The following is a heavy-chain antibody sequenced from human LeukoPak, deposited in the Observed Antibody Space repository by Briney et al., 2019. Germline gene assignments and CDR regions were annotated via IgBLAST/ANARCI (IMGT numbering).Heavy chain of an antibody. CDR2: FSAYNGNT. J-gene: IGHJ3*02. D-gene: IGHD3-22*01. CDR3: ARERYYDSSGYYDAFDI. CDR1: GYTFTNYG. Sequence: ASVTVSCKASGYTFTNYGISGVRQAPGQGREGVAWFSAYNGNTNYAQKLQGRVTMTTDTSTSTAYMELRSLRSDDTAVYYCARERYYDSSGYYDAFDIWGQGTMVTVSS. V-gene: IGHV1-18*01.